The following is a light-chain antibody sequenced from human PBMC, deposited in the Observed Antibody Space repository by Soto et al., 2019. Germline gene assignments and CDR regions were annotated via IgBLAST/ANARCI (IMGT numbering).Light chain of an antibody. CDR2: DAS. CDR1: QSVSSY. J-gene: IGKJ4*01. Sequence: EIVLTQSPVTLSFSPGKRVTLSCRASQSVSSYLAWYQQKPGQAPRLLIYDASNRATGIPAKFSGSGSGTDFTLTIRRLEPEDFAVYYFQQRSNWPLTFGGGTKVEIK. CDR3: QQRSNWPLT. V-gene: IGKV3-11*01.